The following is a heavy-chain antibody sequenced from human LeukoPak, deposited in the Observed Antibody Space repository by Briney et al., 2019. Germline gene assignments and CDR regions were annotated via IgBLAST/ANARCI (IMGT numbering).Heavy chain of an antibody. CDR1: GFSFSTYG. D-gene: IGHD5-18*01. CDR2: ISYNGDNK. Sequence: PGGSLRLSCVASGFSFSTYGLHWVRQAPGKGLEWVAVISYNGDNKHYAESVKGRFTISRDNSENIVYLQMNNLRVEDTAVYYCAGRPTGYSSGYIHWGQGTLVTVSS. CDR3: AGRPTGYSSGYIH. V-gene: IGHV3-30*03. J-gene: IGHJ4*02.